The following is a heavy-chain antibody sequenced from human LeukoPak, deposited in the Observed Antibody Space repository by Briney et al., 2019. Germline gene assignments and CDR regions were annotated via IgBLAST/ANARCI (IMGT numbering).Heavy chain of an antibody. V-gene: IGHV1-2*06. CDR3: ARDFERPDY. CDR1: GYTFTDYY. Sequence: ASVKVSCKASGYTFTDYYIHWVRQAPGQGLEWMGRINLNSGGTNYAQKFQGRVTMTRDTSISTAYMELRRLRSDDTAVYYCARDFERPDYWGQGTLVTVSS. J-gene: IGHJ4*02. CDR2: INLNSGGT.